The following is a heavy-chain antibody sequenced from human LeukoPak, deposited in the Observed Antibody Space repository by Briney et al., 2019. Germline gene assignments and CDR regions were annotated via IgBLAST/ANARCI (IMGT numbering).Heavy chain of an antibody. D-gene: IGHD6-13*01. CDR3: ARPPSIAAAGPLGR. Sequence: GGSLRLSCAASGFTFSSYGMHWVRQAPGKGLEWVAVIWYDGSNKYYADSVKGRFTISRDNSKNTLYLQMNSLRAEDTAVYYRARPPSIAAAGPLGRWGQGTLVTVSS. V-gene: IGHV3-33*01. CDR2: IWYDGSNK. CDR1: GFTFSSYG. J-gene: IGHJ4*02.